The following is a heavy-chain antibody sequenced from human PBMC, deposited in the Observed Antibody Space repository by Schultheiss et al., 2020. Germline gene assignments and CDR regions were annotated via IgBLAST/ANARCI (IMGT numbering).Heavy chain of an antibody. V-gene: IGHV3-23*01. CDR3: ARGVRGIIAYYFDS. CDR1: GFTFSSYA. J-gene: IGHJ4*02. Sequence: GASLKISCAASGFTFSSYAMSWVRQAPGKGLEWVSAISGSGGSTYYADSVKGRFTISRDNSKNTLYLQMNSLRAEDTAVYYCARGVRGIIAYYFDSWGQGTLVTVSS. D-gene: IGHD3-10*01. CDR2: ISGSGGST.